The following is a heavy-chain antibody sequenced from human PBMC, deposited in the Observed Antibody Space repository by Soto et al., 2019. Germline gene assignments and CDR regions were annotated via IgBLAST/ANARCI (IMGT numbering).Heavy chain of an antibody. V-gene: IGHV3-74*01. CDR2: INSDGSTT. CDR1: GFTFSTYW. CDR3: ARDAYYDMGV. Sequence: PGGSLRLSCAASGFTFSTYWMHWVRQAPGKGLVWVSRINSDGSTTNYADSVKGRFTISRDNAKNTLYQQMNSLRAEDTAVYYCARDAYYDMGVWGQGTTVTVSS. J-gene: IGHJ6*02.